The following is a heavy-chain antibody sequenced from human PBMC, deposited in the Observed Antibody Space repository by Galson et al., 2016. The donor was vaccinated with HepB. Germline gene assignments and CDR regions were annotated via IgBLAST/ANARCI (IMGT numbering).Heavy chain of an antibody. CDR2: INGGGTTV. CDR1: GFTFSIYE. D-gene: IGHD6-19*01. J-gene: IGHJ4*02. Sequence: SLRLSCAASGFTFSIYEMDWVRQAPGKGLEWVSCINGGGTTVYYADSVKGRFTISRDNTKNALFLQMNSLRAEDTAVYYCARDGRLTSGPDYWGRGALVT. V-gene: IGHV3-48*03. CDR3: ARDGRLTSGPDY.